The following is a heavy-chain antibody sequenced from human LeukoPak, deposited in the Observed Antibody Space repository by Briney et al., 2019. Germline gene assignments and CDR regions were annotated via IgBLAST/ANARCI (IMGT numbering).Heavy chain of an antibody. CDR2: IYYSGST. J-gene: IGHJ4*02. CDR3: ARGSRGYSYG. V-gene: IGHV4-61*01. CDR1: GASVSSGSYY. Sequence: SETLSLTCTVSGASVSSGSYYWSWIRQPPGKGLEWIGYIYYSGSTNYNPSLKSRVTVSVDTSKNQFSLKLSSVTAADTAVYYCARGSRGYSYGWGQGTLVTVSS. D-gene: IGHD5-18*01.